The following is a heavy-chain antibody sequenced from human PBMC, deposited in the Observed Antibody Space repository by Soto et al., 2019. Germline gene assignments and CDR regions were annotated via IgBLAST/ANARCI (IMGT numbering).Heavy chain of an antibody. V-gene: IGHV4-30-4*01. CDR2: IYYSGST. Sequence: QVQLQESGPGLVKPSQTLSLTCTVSGGSISSGDYYWSWIRQPPGKGLEWIGYIYYSGSTYYNPSLKGRVNISVDTSKNQFSLKLSSVTGADTAVYYCAREAPGVGRFYFDYWGQGTLVTVSS. CDR3: AREAPGVGRFYFDY. CDR1: GGSISSGDYY. D-gene: IGHD3-10*01. J-gene: IGHJ4*02.